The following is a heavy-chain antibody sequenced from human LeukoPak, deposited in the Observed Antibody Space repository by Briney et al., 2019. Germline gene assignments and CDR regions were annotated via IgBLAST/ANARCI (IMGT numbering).Heavy chain of an antibody. CDR3: AREGGFYRPLDY. CDR1: GGSINNTNW. CDR2: VHLDGRT. V-gene: IGHV4-4*02. J-gene: IGHJ4*02. D-gene: IGHD3-3*01. Sequence: PSETLSLTCGVSGGSINNTNWWSWVRQPPGKGLEWIGEVHLDGRTNYNPSLKSRLIMSVDLPENHISLKLTSVTAADTAVYYCAREGGFYRPLDYSGQGTLVTVSS.